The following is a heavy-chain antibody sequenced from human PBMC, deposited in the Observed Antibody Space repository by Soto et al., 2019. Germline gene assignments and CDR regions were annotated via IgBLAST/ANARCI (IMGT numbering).Heavy chain of an antibody. CDR3: ARPLESGWYGVNVFGY. J-gene: IGHJ4*02. Sequence: QLQLQESGPGLVKPSETLSLTCTVSGGSISSSSYYWGWIRQPPGKGLEWIGSIYYSGSTYYNPSLKSRVTISVDTSKNQFSLKLSSVTAADTAVYYCARPLESGWYGVNVFGYWGQGTLVTVSS. D-gene: IGHD6-19*01. CDR2: IYYSGST. CDR1: GGSISSSSYY. V-gene: IGHV4-39*01.